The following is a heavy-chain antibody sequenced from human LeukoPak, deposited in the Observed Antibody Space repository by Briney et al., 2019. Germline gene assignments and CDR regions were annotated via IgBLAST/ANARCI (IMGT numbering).Heavy chain of an antibody. J-gene: IGHJ5*02. Sequence: GGSLRLSCAASGLTFSIYAMSWVRQAPGKGLEWVSSISSSSSYIYYADSVKGRFTISRDNAKNSLYLQMNSLRAEDTAVYYCARSPPGYCSGGSCYEGRANWFDPWGQGTLVTVSS. CDR3: ARSPPGYCSGGSCYEGRANWFDP. D-gene: IGHD2-15*01. V-gene: IGHV3-21*01. CDR1: GLTFSIYA. CDR2: ISSSSSYI.